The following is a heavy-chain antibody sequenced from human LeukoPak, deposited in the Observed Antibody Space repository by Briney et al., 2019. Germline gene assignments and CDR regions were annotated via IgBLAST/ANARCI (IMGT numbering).Heavy chain of an antibody. J-gene: IGHJ3*02. CDR1: GFTFSSYS. D-gene: IGHD3-16*01. CDR3: ARDLGLGFPDAFDI. V-gene: IGHV3-21*01. CDR2: ISSSSSYI. Sequence: PGGSLRLSCAASGFTFSSYSMNWVRQAPGKGLEWVSSISSSSSYIYYADSVKGRFTISRDNAKNSLYLQMNSLRAEDTAVYYCARDLGLGFPDAFDIWGQGTMVTVSS.